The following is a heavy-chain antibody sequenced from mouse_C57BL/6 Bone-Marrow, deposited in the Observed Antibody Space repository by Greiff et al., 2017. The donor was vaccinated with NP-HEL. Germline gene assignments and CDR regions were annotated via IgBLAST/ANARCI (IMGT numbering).Heavy chain of an antibody. V-gene: IGHV1-80*01. J-gene: IGHJ2*01. D-gene: IGHD2-4*01. CDR3: AGGGYDSYFDY. CDR2: IYPGDGDT. CDR1: GYAFSSYW. Sequence: VQLQQSGAELVKPGASVKISCKASGYAFSSYWMNWVKQRPGKGLEWIGQIYPGDGDTNYNGKFKGKATLAADKSSSAAYLRLSSLPSEDSAVYVCAGGGYDSYFDYWGQGTTLTVSS.